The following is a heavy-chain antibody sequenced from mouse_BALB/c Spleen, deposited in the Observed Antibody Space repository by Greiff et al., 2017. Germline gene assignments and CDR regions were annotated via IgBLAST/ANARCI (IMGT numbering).Heavy chain of an antibody. CDR2: ISSGGSYT. V-gene: IGHV5-9-3*01. CDR3: ARRGPHAMDY. CDR1: GFTFSSYA. Sequence: EVKVVESGGGLVKPGGSLKLSCAASGFTFSSYAMSWVRQTPEKRLEWVATISSGGSYTYYPDSVKGRFTISRDNAKNTLYLQMSSLRSEDTAMYYCARRGPHAMDYWGQGTSVTVSS. J-gene: IGHJ4*01.